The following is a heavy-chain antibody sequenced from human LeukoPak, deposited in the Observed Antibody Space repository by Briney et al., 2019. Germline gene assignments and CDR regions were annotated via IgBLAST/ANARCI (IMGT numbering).Heavy chain of an antibody. J-gene: IGHJ6*02. CDR2: IHHGGST. D-gene: IGHD1-26*01. CDR3: ARSRDTTNYYGMDV. CDR1: GDSISSSKW. V-gene: IGHV4-4*02. Sequence: PSETLSLTCAVSGDSISSSKWWSWVRQAPGKGLEWIGEIHHGGSTNYNPSPKSRVTISVDKSKNQFSLKMSSVTAADTAVYYCARSRDTTNYYGMDVWGQGTTVTVS.